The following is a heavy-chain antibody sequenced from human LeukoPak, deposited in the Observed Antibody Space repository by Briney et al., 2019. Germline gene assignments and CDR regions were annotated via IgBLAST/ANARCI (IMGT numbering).Heavy chain of an antibody. CDR1: GFTFSTYA. CDR3: AKLGGYCSSTACYTPPYYYYYGVDV. Sequence: PGRSLRLSCAASGFTFSTYAMSWVRQAPGKGLEWVSTISGSGSSTYYADSVTGRFTISRDNSKNTLYLQMNSLTAEDTAVYYCAKLGGYCSSTACYTPPYYYYYGVDVWGQGTTVPVSS. CDR2: ISGSGSST. D-gene: IGHD2-2*01. J-gene: IGHJ6*02. V-gene: IGHV3-23*01.